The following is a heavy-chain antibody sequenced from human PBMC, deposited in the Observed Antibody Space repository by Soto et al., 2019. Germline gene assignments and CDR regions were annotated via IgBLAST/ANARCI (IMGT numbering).Heavy chain of an antibody. CDR2: IYYSGST. J-gene: IGHJ4*02. CDR1: GGSVSSGSYY. Sequence: SETLSLTCTVSGGSVSSGSYYWSWIRQPPGKGLEWIGYIYYSGSTKYKPYLKSRITISVDTSKNQYYLKLSSVNAADTAVYYCARYVFDWLSVDYWGQGTLVTVSS. CDR3: ARYVFDWLSVDY. V-gene: IGHV4-61*01. D-gene: IGHD3-9*01.